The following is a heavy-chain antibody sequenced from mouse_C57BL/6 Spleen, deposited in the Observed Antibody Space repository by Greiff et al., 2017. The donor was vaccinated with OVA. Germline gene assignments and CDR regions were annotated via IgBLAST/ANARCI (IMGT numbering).Heavy chain of an antibody. CDR1: GYSITSGYY. V-gene: IGHV3-6*01. CDR3: ARVPYYYGSSYYAMDY. CDR2: ISYDGSN. D-gene: IGHD1-1*01. J-gene: IGHJ4*01. Sequence: EVQRVESGPGLVKPSQSLSLTCSVTGYSITSGYYWNWIRQFPGNKLEWMGYISYDGSNNYNPSLKNRISITRDTSKNQFFLKLNSVTTEDTATYYCARVPYYYGSSYYAMDYWGQGTSVTVSS.